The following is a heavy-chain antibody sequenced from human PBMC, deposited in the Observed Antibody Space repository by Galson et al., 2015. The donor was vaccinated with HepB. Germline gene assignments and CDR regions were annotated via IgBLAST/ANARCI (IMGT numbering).Heavy chain of an antibody. CDR3: AREEEAAGTLG. D-gene: IGHD6-13*01. J-gene: IGHJ3*01. Sequence: SVKVSCKASGGTFSSYTISWVRQAPGQGLEWMGRIIPILGIANYAQKFQGRVTITAGKSTSTAYMELSSLGSEDTAVYYCAREEEAAGTLGWGQGTMVTVSS. V-gene: IGHV1-69*04. CDR1: GGTFSSYT. CDR2: IIPILGIA.